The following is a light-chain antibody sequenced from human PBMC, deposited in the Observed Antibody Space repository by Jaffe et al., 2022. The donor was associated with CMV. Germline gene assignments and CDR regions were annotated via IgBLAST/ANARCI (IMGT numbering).Light chain of an antibody. CDR2: DAS. V-gene: IGKV3-11*01. CDR1: QSVNIY. CDR3: QQRRDWPLT. J-gene: IGKJ4*01. Sequence: EIVLTQSPATLSLSPGERATLSCRASQSVNIYLAWYQQKPGQAPRLLIYDASNRATGIPARFSGSGSGTDFTLTISSLEPEDFAVYYCQQRRDWPLTFGGGTKVESK.